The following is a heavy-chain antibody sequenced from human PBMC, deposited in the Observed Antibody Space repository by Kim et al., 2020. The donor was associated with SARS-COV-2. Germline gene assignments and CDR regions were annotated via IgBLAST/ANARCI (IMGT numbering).Heavy chain of an antibody. V-gene: IGHV4-34*01. CDR3: ARGDSGSYYNYYYYYGMDV. J-gene: IGHJ6*02. CDR2: INHSGST. CDR1: GGSFSGYY. D-gene: IGHD3-10*01. Sequence: SETLSLTCAVYGGSFSGYYWSWIRQPPGKGLEWIGEINHSGSTNYNPSLKSRVTISVDTSKNQFSLKLSSVTAADTAVYYCARGDSGSYYNYYYYYGMDVWGQGTTVTVSS.